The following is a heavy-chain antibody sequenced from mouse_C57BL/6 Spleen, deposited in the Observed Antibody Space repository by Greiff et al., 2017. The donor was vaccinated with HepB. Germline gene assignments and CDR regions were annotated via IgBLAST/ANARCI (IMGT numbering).Heavy chain of an antibody. D-gene: IGHD6-2*01. Sequence: QVQLQQPGTELVKPGASVKLSCKASGYTFTSYWMHWVKQRPGQGLEWIGNINPSNGGTNYNEKFKSKATLTLDKSSSTAYMQLSSLTSEDSAVYYCARESGYYYAMDYWGQGTSVTVSS. J-gene: IGHJ4*01. CDR3: ARESGYYYAMDY. V-gene: IGHV1-53*01. CDR2: INPSNGGT. CDR1: GYTFTSYW.